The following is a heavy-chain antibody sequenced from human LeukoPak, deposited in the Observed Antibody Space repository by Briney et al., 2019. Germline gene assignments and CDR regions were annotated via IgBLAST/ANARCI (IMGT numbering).Heavy chain of an antibody. V-gene: IGHV3-7*01. CDR1: GFILRDSW. CDR3: ARGSYGFNWREGAVS. J-gene: IGHJ4*02. CDR2: INEDGSGK. Sequence: PGGSLRLSCAASGFILRDSWMGWVRQAPGKGLEWVASINEDGSGKYYVDSVMGRFTISRENAKNSLFLQMNDLRAEDTAIYHCARGSYGFNWREGAVSWGQGTLVSVAS. D-gene: IGHD5-24*01.